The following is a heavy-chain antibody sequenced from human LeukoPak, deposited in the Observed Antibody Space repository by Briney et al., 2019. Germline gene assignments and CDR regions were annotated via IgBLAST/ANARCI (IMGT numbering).Heavy chain of an antibody. CDR1: GFTFSGSA. Sequence: GGSLRLSCAASGFTFSGSAMHWVRQASGKGLEWVGRMRSKANSYATAYAASVKARFTISRDDSKNTAYLQMNSLKAEDTAVYYCYSSGWSPSGHFDNWGQGTLVTVSS. CDR2: MRSKANSYAT. V-gene: IGHV3-73*01. D-gene: IGHD6-19*01. J-gene: IGHJ4*02. CDR3: YSSGWSPSGHFDN.